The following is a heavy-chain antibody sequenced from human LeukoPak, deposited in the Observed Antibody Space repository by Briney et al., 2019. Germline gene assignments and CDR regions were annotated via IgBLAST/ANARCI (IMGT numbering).Heavy chain of an antibody. J-gene: IGHJ6*03. CDR1: GYTFTGYY. V-gene: IGHV1-2*02. CDR3: ARDKSSFDYYYYMDV. Sequence: ASVKVSCKASGYTFTGYYMHWVRQAPGQGLEWMGWINPNSGGTNYAQKFQGRVTMTRDTSISTAYMELSRLRSDDTAVYYCARDKSSFDYYYYMDVWGKGTTATVSS. CDR2: INPNSGGT.